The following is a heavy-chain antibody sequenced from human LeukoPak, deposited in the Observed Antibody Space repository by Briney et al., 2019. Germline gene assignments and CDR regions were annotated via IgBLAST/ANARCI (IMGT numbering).Heavy chain of an antibody. CDR3: ARATYYYDSSGYQI. V-gene: IGHV3-21*01. Sequence: GGSLRLSCAASGFTFSSSWMHWVRQAPGKGLEWVSSISSSSSYIYYADSVKGRFTISRDNAKNSLYLQMNSLRAEDTAVYYCARATYYYDSSGYQIWGQGTMVTVSS. D-gene: IGHD3-22*01. CDR1: GFTFSSSW. J-gene: IGHJ3*02. CDR2: ISSSSSYI.